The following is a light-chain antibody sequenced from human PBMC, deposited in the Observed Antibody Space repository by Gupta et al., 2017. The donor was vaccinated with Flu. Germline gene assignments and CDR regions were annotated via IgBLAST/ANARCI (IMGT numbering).Light chain of an antibody. CDR1: QSVSSSY. CDR3: QQYGSSPQT. V-gene: IGKV3-20*01. Sequence: ELVLTQSPGTLALSPGERATLSCRASQSVSSSYLAWYQQQPGQAPRLLIYGASSRATGIPDRCSGSGAGTDFTTTISRLEHEEFAVYYCQQYGSSPQTFGQGTKVEIK. CDR2: GAS. J-gene: IGKJ1*01.